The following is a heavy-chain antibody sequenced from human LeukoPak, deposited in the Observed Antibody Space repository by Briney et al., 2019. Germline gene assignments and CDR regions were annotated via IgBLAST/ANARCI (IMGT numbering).Heavy chain of an antibody. D-gene: IGHD6-13*01. Sequence: PSETLSLTCAVYGVSFSGSYWSWIRQPPGKGLEWVGEINHSGSTNYNPSLKSRVTISVDTSKNQFSLKLSSVSAADTAVYYCAREVKQQLVSFLCAFDIWGKGTMVTVSS. CDR2: INHSGST. V-gene: IGHV4-34*01. J-gene: IGHJ3*02. CDR1: GVSFSGSY. CDR3: AREVKQQLVSFLCAFDI.